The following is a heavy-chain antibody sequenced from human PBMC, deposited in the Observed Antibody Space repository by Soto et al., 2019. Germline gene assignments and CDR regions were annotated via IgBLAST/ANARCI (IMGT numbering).Heavy chain of an antibody. Sequence: GSLRLSCAASGFTFSSYGMHWVRQAPGKGLEWVAVISYDGSNKYYADSVKGRFTISRDNSKNTLYLQMNSLRAEDTAVYYCAKDTRYSSSWINPYYYYYGMDVWGQGTTVTVSS. D-gene: IGHD6-13*01. CDR2: ISYDGSNK. V-gene: IGHV3-30*18. CDR1: GFTFSSYG. CDR3: AKDTRYSSSWINPYYYYYGMDV. J-gene: IGHJ6*02.